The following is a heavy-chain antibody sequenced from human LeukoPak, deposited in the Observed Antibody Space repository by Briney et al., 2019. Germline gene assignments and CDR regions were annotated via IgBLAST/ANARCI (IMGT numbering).Heavy chain of an antibody. CDR3: GRAAPGSYGSGGSSPYFDY. V-gene: IGHV1-8*01. CDR1: GYTFSSYD. Sequence: ASVKVSCKASGYTFSSYDINWVRQATGQGLEWMGRVNPNSGHTGYAQKFQGRVTMTRNTSISTAYMELSSLRSEDTAVYYCGRAAPGSYGSGGSSPYFDYGGEGPLVSVSS. D-gene: IGHD2-15*01. J-gene: IGHJ4*02. CDR2: VNPNSGHT.